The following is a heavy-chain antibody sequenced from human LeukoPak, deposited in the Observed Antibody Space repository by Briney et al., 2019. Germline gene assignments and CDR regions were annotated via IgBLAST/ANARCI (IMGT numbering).Heavy chain of an antibody. D-gene: IGHD3-22*01. Sequence: GGSLRLSCVASGFTFSSYWMTWVRQAPGKGLEWVANIKTDGSQIYYVDSVKGRFTISRDNAKNSLYLQMNSLRAEDTAVYYCARVLHKRNYDSSDYYGYWGQGILVTVSS. CDR1: GFTFSSYW. J-gene: IGHJ4*02. CDR3: ARVLHKRNYDSSDYYGY. CDR2: IKTDGSQI. V-gene: IGHV3-7*04.